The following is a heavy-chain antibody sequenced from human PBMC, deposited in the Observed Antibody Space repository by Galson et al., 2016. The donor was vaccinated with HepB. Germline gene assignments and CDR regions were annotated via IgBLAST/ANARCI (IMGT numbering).Heavy chain of an antibody. Sequence: SLRLSCAASGFTFSSYSMNWVRRAPGKGLEWVSYISSASSTIYYADSVKGRFTIPRDNPNNTLYLQMSSLRDEDTAVYYCTKKRIDSSSLIRDHWGQGTLVTVST. CDR2: ISSASSTI. CDR3: TKKRIDSSSLIRDH. V-gene: IGHV3-48*02. D-gene: IGHD6-13*01. CDR1: GFTFSSYS. J-gene: IGHJ4*02.